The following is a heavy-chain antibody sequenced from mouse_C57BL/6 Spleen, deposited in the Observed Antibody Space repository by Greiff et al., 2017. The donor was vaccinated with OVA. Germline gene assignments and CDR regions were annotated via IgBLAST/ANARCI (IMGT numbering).Heavy chain of an antibody. CDR1: GYTFTSYW. V-gene: IGHV1-52*01. J-gene: IGHJ2*01. Sequence: VQLQQPGAELVRPGSSVKLSCKASGYTFTSYWMHWVKQRPIQGLEWIGNIDPSDSETHYNQKFKDKATLTVDKSSSTAYMQLSSLTSEDSAVYYCARSHSSGYERGYYFDYWGQGTTLTVSS. CDR3: ARSHSSGYERGYYFDY. D-gene: IGHD3-2*02. CDR2: IDPSDSET.